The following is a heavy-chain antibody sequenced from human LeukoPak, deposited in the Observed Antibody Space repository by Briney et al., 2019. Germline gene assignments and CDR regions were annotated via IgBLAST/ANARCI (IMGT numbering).Heavy chain of an antibody. CDR2: ISSGSRTK. Sequence: GGSLRLSCAASGFTVSTDHMSWVRQAPGKGLEWVSYISSGSRTKYYADSVKGRFTISRDNAKNLLYLQMNSLRDEDTAVYYCARDLGIAVAGKDYWGQGTLVTVSS. CDR3: ARDLGIAVAGKDY. V-gene: IGHV3-48*02. CDR1: GFTVSTDH. D-gene: IGHD6-19*01. J-gene: IGHJ4*02.